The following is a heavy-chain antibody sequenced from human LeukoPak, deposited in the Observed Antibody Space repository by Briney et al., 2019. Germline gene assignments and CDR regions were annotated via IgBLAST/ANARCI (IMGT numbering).Heavy chain of an antibody. V-gene: IGHV1-69*04. CDR3: ARGRPYYYDGSGYQYCFDY. Sequence: GASVKVSCKASGGTFSSYAISWVRQAPGQGREWMGRIIPFLGTANYAQKFQGRVTITADKSTSTAYMELSSLRSEDTAVYYCARGRPYYYDGSGYQYCFDYWGQGTLVTVSS. CDR2: IIPFLGTA. CDR1: GGTFSSYA. J-gene: IGHJ4*02. D-gene: IGHD3-22*01.